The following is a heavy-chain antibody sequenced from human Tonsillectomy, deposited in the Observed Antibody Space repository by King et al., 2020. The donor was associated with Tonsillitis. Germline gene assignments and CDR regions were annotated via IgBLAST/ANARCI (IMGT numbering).Heavy chain of an antibody. J-gene: IGHJ6*02. Sequence: QLVQSGGGVVQPGRSLRLSCAPSGFTFSNYGMHWVRQAPGKGLEWVAVISYDGSNTYCADSVKGRFTISRDNSKNMLYLQTNSLRAEDTAVYYCAREGSFYYYGMDVWGQGTTVTVSS. V-gene: IGHV3-30*03. CDR3: AREGSFYYYGMDV. CDR2: ISYDGSNT. CDR1: GFTFSNYG. D-gene: IGHD3-16*02.